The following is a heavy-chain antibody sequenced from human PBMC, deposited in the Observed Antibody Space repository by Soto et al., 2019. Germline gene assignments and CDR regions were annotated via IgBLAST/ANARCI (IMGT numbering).Heavy chain of an antibody. D-gene: IGHD3-22*01. J-gene: IGHJ3*01. CDR1: GFTFSSYD. V-gene: IGHV3-64D*06. Sequence: GGSLRLSCSASGFTFSSYDIHWVRQAPGKGLEYVSAISTNGDRTYYADSVKGRFTISRDNSKNTLYLQMSSLRAEDTAVYYCVKTPGSYYDSHNYYCVWDQETMFTVSS. CDR3: VKTPGSYYDSHNYYCV. CDR2: ISTNGDRT.